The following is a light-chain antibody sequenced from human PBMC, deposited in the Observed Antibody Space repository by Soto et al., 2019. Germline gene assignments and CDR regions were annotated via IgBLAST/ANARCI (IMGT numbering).Light chain of an antibody. V-gene: IGLV2-14*01. J-gene: IGLJ2*01. CDR1: SRDIGAYIY. CDR2: DVN. CDR3: TSYTTANTLA. Sequence: QSALTQPASVSGSPGQSITISCTGTSRDIGAYIYVSWFQQYPGRAPKCMIYDVNNRLSGVSNRFSGSKSGNTASLTISGLQAEDEAVYFCTSYTTANTLALGGGTKLTVL.